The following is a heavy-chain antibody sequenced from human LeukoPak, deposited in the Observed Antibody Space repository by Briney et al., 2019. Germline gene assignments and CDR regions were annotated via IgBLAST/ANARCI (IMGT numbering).Heavy chain of an antibody. CDR3: ARDGYTGY. V-gene: IGHV3-21*01. J-gene: IGHJ4*02. Sequence: GGSLRLSCAASGFTFSSYEMNWVRQAPGKGLEWVSSISTSSSYIYYGDSVKGRFTISRDNAKNTLYLQMNSLRAEDTAVYYCARDGYTGYWGQGTLVTVSS. CDR1: GFTFSSYE. CDR2: ISTSSSYI. D-gene: IGHD6-13*01.